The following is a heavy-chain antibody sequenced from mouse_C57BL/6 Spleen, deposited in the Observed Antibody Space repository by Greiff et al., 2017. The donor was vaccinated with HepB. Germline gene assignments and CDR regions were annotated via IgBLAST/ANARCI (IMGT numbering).Heavy chain of an antibody. CDR3: ARPYYDYDVWYFDV. J-gene: IGHJ1*03. CDR1: GFTFSSYG. V-gene: IGHV5-6*02. CDR2: ISSGGSYT. Sequence: DVMLVESGGDLVKPGGSLKLSCAASGFTFSSYGMSWVRQTPDKRLEWVATISSGGSYTYYPDSVKGRFTISRDNAKNTLYLQMSSLKSEDTAMYYCARPYYDYDVWYFDVWGTGTTVTVSS. D-gene: IGHD2-4*01.